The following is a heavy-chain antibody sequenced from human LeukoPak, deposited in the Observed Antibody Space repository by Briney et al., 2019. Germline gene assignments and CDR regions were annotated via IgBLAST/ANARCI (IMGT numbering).Heavy chain of an antibody. Sequence: GGSLRLSCAASGFSFSSYDMHWVRQAPGKGLEWVAVIWYDGSNKYHADSVKGRFTISRDNSKSTLYLQMNSLRAEDTAVHYCARDLGYPDYWGQGTLVAVSS. J-gene: IGHJ4*02. V-gene: IGHV3-33*01. CDR3: ARDLGYPDY. CDR1: GFSFSSYD. D-gene: IGHD3-16*02. CDR2: IWYDGSNK.